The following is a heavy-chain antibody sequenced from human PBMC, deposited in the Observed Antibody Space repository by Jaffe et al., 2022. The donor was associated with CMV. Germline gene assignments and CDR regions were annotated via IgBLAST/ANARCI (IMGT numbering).Heavy chain of an antibody. D-gene: IGHD6-19*01. CDR2: ISYSGTT. CDR3: VRHVSLRYTSGWRFQWFDP. CDR1: GGSISGSSYH. Sequence: QLQLQESGPGLVKPSETLSLTCGVSGGSISGSSYHWGWIRQPPGKGLEWIGSISYSGTTSYNPSLKSRVTISVDMPKNQLSLKLTSVTAADTALYYCVRHVSLRYTSGWRFQWFDPWGQGTPVTVSS. J-gene: IGHJ5*02. V-gene: IGHV4-39*01.